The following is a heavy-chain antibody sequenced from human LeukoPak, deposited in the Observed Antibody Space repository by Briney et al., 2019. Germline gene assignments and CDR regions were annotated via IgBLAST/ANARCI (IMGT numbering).Heavy chain of an antibody. J-gene: IGHJ4*02. Sequence: GGSLRLSCAASGFTFSSYWMSWVRQAPGMGLVWVSRIKSDGTDTTYADSVKGRFTISRDNAKSTLYLQMNSLRAEDTAVYYCLYHDSGVTSPLESYWGQGILVTVST. CDR3: LYHDSGVTSPLESY. CDR2: IKSDGTDT. V-gene: IGHV3-74*01. D-gene: IGHD3-22*01. CDR1: GFTFSSYW.